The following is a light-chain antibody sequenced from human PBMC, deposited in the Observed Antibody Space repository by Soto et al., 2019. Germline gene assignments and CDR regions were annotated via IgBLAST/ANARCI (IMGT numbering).Light chain of an antibody. V-gene: IGLV1-44*01. CDR1: SSNIGSNT. Sequence: QSVLTQPPSASGTPGQRVTISCSGSSSNIGSNTVSWYQQLPGTAPKLLIYSNNQRPSGVPDRFSGSKSGTSASLTISGLQAEDEADYYCCSYAGSPYVFGTGTKVTVL. J-gene: IGLJ1*01. CDR3: CSYAGSPYV. CDR2: SNN.